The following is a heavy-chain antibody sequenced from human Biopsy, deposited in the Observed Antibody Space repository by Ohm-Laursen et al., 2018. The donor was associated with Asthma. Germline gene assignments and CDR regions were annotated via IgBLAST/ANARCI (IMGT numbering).Heavy chain of an antibody. CDR2: IIPFYGTA. V-gene: IGHV1-69*13. D-gene: IGHD4-17*01. Sequence: SVKVSCKSSGGTFSTFGISWVRQAPGRGLEWMGRIIPFYGTATYAQNFQGRLTLTADESTSTAYMELSSLRSEDTAVYFCARDYDGDYVQRHLPLAYWGQGTLVTVSS. CDR1: GGTFSTFG. J-gene: IGHJ4*02. CDR3: ARDYDGDYVQRHLPLAY.